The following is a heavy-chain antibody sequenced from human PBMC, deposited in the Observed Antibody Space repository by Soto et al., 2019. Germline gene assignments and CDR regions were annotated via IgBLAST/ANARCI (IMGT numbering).Heavy chain of an antibody. D-gene: IGHD2-15*01. Sequence: ASVKVSCKASGYTFTRYYVHWVRQAPGQGLEWVGIINPRDGSTSYAQNFQGRVTMTRDTSTSTVYMNLNSLRSEDTAVYYCARVDCSGGGCYHLDYWGQGTVVTVSS. CDR1: GYTFTRYY. V-gene: IGHV1-46*01. CDR3: ARVDCSGGGCYHLDY. CDR2: INPRDGST. J-gene: IGHJ4*02.